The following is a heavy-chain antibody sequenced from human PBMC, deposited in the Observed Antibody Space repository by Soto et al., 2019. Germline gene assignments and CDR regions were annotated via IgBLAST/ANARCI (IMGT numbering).Heavy chain of an antibody. J-gene: IGHJ5*02. CDR2: IKQDGSEK. CDR1: GFTFSSYW. V-gene: IGHV3-7*01. D-gene: IGHD3-22*01. CDR3: ARRPGRPYESTWFDP. Sequence: EVQLVESGGGLVQPGGSLRLSCAASGFTFSSYWMSWVRQAPGKGLEWVANIKQDGSEKYYVDSVKGRFTISRDNAKNSLYLQMNSLRAEDTAVYYCARRPGRPYESTWFDPWGQGTLVTVSS.